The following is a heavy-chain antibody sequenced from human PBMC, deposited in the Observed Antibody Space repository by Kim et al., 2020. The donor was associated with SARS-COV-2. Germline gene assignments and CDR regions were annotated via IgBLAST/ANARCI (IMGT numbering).Heavy chain of an antibody. CDR3: ARDGSGWSRDY. V-gene: IGHV3-21*01. Sequence: GGSLRLSWVVSDFSISQSGMTWVRQAPGKGLEWVSTIDYKGNAMYNEASVKGRFTISRDDAKNSVYLDMNRLSAEDTALYDCARDGSGWSRDYWGQGTLVTVSS. CDR2: IDYKGNAM. CDR1: DFSISQSG. J-gene: IGHJ4*02. D-gene: IGHD6-19*01.